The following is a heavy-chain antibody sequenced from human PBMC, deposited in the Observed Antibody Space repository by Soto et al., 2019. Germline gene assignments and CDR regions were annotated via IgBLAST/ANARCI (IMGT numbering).Heavy chain of an antibody. V-gene: IGHV5-51*01. CDR1: GYSFTSYW. CDR2: IYPGDSDT. CDR3: ARDIMGTNYYYYGMDV. J-gene: IGHJ6*02. Sequence: PGESLKISCKGSGYSFTSYWIGWVRQMPGKGLEWMGIIYPGDSDTKYSPSLQGQVSISADTSISTAYLQWTSLKASDTAVYYCARDIMGTNYYYYGMDVWGQGTTVTVSS. D-gene: IGHD5-12*01.